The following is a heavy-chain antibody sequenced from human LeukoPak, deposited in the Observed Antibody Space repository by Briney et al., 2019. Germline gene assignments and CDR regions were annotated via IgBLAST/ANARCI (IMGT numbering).Heavy chain of an antibody. D-gene: IGHD6-13*01. CDR2: ISYDGSNK. J-gene: IGHJ5*02. V-gene: IGHV3-30*03. Sequence: GGSLRLSCAASGFTFSSYGTHWVRQAPGKGLEWVAVISYDGSNKYYADSVKGRFTISRDNSKNTLYLQMNSLRAEDTAVYYCARDSRSLAYNWFDPWGQGTLVTVSS. CDR1: GFTFSSYG. CDR3: ARDSRSLAYNWFDP.